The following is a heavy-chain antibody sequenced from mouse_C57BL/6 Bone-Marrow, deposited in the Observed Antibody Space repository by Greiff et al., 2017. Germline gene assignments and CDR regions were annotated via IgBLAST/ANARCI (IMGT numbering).Heavy chain of an antibody. Sequence: VKLQQPGAELVMPGASVKLSCKASGYTFTSYWMHWVKQRPGQGLEWIGEIDPSDSYTNYNQKFKGKSTLTVDKSSSTAYMQLSSLTSEDSAVYYCAREDYGSSLYYFDYWGQGTTLTVSS. CDR3: AREDYGSSLYYFDY. D-gene: IGHD1-1*01. V-gene: IGHV1-69*01. CDR2: IDPSDSYT. J-gene: IGHJ2*01. CDR1: GYTFTSYW.